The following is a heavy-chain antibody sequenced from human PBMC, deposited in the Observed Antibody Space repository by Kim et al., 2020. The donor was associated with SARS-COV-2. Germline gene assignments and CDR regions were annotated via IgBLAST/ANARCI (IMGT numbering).Heavy chain of an antibody. Sequence: SVKVSCKASGGTFSSYAISWVRQAPGQGLEWMGGIIPIFGTANYAQKFQGRVTITADESTSTAYMELSSLRSEDTAVYYCARVNTYYYDSSGYSHFDYWGQGTLVTVSS. CDR1: GGTFSSYA. CDR3: ARVNTYYYDSSGYSHFDY. V-gene: IGHV1-69*13. D-gene: IGHD3-22*01. CDR2: IIPIFGTA. J-gene: IGHJ4*02.